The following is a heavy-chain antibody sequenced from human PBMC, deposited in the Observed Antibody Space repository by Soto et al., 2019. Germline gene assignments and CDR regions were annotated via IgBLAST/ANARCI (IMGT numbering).Heavy chain of an antibody. V-gene: IGHV4-61*08. J-gene: IGHJ6*01. D-gene: IGHD2-15*01. CDR2: ISHSWST. Sequence: QVRLQESGPGLVKPSETLSLTCIVSGGSVSSGGFHWSWIRQSPGKGLDWIGYISHSWSTKYNPSFKSPAPLSIDTSTNQFSLRLNSVTAADAGVFYGARVACSGGGCFSYYGLDVWGQGTTVAVSS. CDR3: ARVACSGGGCFSYYGLDV. CDR1: GGSVSSGGFH.